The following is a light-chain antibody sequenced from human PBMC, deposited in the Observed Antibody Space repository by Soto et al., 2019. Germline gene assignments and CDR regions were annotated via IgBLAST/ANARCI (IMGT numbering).Light chain of an antibody. CDR1: QSITIY. Sequence: DIPMTQSPSSLSASLGDRVTITCRASQSITIYLNWYQQKPGKAPNLLIYGASSLQSGVPSRFSGSGSGTEFTLTISSLQPEDFATYYCQQTYSTLITFGQGKRLEI. CDR3: QQTYSTLIT. J-gene: IGKJ5*01. CDR2: GAS. V-gene: IGKV1-39*01.